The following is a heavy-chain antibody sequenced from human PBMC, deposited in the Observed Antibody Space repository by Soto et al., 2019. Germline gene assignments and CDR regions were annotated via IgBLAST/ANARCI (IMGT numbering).Heavy chain of an antibody. Sequence: QVQLVQSGAEVKKPGASVKVSCKASGYTFTSYDINWVRQATGQGLEWMGWMNPNSGNTGYAQKFQGGVTMTRNTSISTAYMELSSLRSEDTAVYYCARLRLPNGTTRLGGFDYWGQGTLVTVSS. CDR2: MNPNSGNT. V-gene: IGHV1-8*01. J-gene: IGHJ4*02. CDR1: GYTFTSYD. D-gene: IGHD3-16*01. CDR3: ARLRLPNGTTRLGGFDY.